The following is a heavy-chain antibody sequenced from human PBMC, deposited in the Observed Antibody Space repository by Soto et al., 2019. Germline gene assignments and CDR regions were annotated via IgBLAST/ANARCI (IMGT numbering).Heavy chain of an antibody. J-gene: IGHJ4*02. Sequence: GGSLRLSCAASGFTFSSYAMSWVRQAPGKGLEWVSAISGSGGSTYYADSVKGRFTISRDNSKNTLYLQMNGLRAEDTAVYYCAKDLYVYSSSSCFDYWGQGTLVTVSS. CDR2: ISGSGGST. V-gene: IGHV3-23*01. CDR1: GFTFSSYA. CDR3: AKDLYVYSSSSCFDY. D-gene: IGHD6-6*01.